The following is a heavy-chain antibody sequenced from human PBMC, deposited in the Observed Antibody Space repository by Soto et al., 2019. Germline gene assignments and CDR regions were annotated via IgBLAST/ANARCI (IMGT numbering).Heavy chain of an antibody. J-gene: IGHJ6*02. Sequence: SVKVSCKASGGTFSSYAISWVRQAPGQGLEWMGGIIPIFGTANYAQKFQGRVTITADESTSTAYMELSSLRSEDTAVYYCARVGLGQYYYYYGMDVWGQGTTVTVSS. D-gene: IGHD6-19*01. CDR1: GGTFSSYA. V-gene: IGHV1-69*13. CDR3: ARVGLGQYYYYYGMDV. CDR2: IIPIFGTA.